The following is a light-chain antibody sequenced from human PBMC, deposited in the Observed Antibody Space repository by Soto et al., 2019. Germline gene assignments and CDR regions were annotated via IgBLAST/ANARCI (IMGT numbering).Light chain of an antibody. Sequence: EIVLTQSPGTLSLSPGERATLSCRASQSVSSSYLAWYQQKPGQAPRRLIYGASTRATGTPDRFSGSGSGTDFTLTISRLEPEDFAVYYCQQRSNSITFGQGTRLEI. CDR2: GAS. CDR3: QQRSNSIT. CDR1: QSVSSSY. J-gene: IGKJ5*01. V-gene: IGKV3D-20*02.